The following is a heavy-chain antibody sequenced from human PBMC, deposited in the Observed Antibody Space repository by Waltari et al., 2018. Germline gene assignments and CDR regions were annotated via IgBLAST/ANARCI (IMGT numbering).Heavy chain of an antibody. V-gene: IGHV3-48*01. CDR2: ISASRAAI. CDR3: ATEPAPGAGINY. D-gene: IGHD6-19*01. J-gene: IGHJ4*02. CDR1: GFPFGFFS. Sequence: EVQLVESGGGFVQPGGSLRLSCLGSGFPFGFFSMHWIRQAPGKGLEWVAYISASRAAIYYAESVKGRFTISRDNAKNSLFLQMTNLGVEDTAVYYCATEPAPGAGINYWGQGILVTVSS.